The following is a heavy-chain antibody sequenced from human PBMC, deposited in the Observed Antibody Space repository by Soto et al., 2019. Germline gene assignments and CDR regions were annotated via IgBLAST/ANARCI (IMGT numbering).Heavy chain of an antibody. J-gene: IGHJ4*02. V-gene: IGHV3-23*01. CDR2: ISGSGGST. CDR1: GFTFSSYA. D-gene: IGHD3-22*01. CDR3: AKVPDYYDSSGPYYFDY. Sequence: GGSLRLSCAASGFTFSSYAMSWVRQAPGKGLEWVSAISGSGGSTYYADSVKGRFTISRDNSKNTLYLQMNSLRAEDTAVYYCAKVPDYYDSSGPYYFDYWGQGTLVTVSS.